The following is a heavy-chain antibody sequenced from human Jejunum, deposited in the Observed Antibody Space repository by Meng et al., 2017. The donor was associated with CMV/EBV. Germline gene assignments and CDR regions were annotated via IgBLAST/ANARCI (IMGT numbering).Heavy chain of an antibody. CDR1: SVGTLNC. V-gene: IGHV4-38-2*02. J-gene: IGHJ4*02. CDR2: VAPTSHS. CDR3: ARGQCTRTSCDKGAFDY. D-gene: IGHD2-8*01. Sequence: SVGTLNCAGWCRRPPRRGVEGVGWVAPTSHSDYNPYHTTRITLALIRSKNQFSLKLISVTAADTAVKYGARGQCTRTSCDKGAFDYWGQGILVTVSS.